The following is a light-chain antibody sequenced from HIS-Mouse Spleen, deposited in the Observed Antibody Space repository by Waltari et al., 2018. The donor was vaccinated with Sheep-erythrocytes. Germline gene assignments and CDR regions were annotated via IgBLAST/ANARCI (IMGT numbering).Light chain of an antibody. Sequence: DIVMTQSPDSLAVSLGERATINCKSTQSILYSSNNKNYIPWYQQKPGQPPKLLIYWASTRESGVPDRFSGSGSGTDFTLTISSLQAEDVAVYYCQQYYSTLTFGGGTKVEIK. CDR3: QQYYSTLT. CDR1: QSILYSSNNKNY. V-gene: IGKV4-1*01. J-gene: IGKJ4*01. CDR2: WAS.